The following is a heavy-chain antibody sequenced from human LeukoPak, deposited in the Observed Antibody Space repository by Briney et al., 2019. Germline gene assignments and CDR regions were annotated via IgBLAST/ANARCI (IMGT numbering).Heavy chain of an antibody. CDR2: ISAYNGNT. Sequence: ASVKVSCKASGYTFTSYGISWVRQAPGQGLEGMGWISAYNGNTNYAQKLQGRVTMTTDTSTSTAYMELRSLRSDDTAVYYCARVSLGYYDSSRYYSFDYWGQGTLVTVSS. CDR3: ARVSLGYYDSSRYYSFDY. D-gene: IGHD3-22*01. CDR1: GYTFTSYG. J-gene: IGHJ4*02. V-gene: IGHV1-18*01.